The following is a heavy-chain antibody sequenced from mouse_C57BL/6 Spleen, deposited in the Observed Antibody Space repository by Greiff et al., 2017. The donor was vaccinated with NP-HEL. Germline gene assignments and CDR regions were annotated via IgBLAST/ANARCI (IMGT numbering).Heavy chain of an antibody. V-gene: IGHV14-2*01. CDR1: GFNIQDYY. CDR2: IDPEDGET. CDR3: ARGNTVVATNYFDY. J-gene: IGHJ2*01. D-gene: IGHD1-1*01. Sequence: EVQLQQSGAELVKPGASVKLSCTASGFNIQDYYMHWVKQRTEQGLQWIGRIDPEDGETKYAPKFQGKATITADTSSNTAYLQLSSQTSEDTAVYYCARGNTVVATNYFDYWGQGTTLTVSS.